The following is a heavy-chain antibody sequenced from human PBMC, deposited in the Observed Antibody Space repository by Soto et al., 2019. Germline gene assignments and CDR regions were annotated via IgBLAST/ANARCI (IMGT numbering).Heavy chain of an antibody. V-gene: IGHV3-73*01. D-gene: IGHD6-19*01. CDR1: GFTFSGSA. Sequence: GGSLRLSCAASGFTFSGSAMHWVRQASGKGLEWVGRIRSKANSYATAYAASVKGRFTISRDDSKNTAYLQMNSLKTEDTAVYYCTSTRKGSGWYGVSDYWGQGTLVTVSS. J-gene: IGHJ4*02. CDR2: IRSKANSYAT. CDR3: TSTRKGSGWYGVSDY.